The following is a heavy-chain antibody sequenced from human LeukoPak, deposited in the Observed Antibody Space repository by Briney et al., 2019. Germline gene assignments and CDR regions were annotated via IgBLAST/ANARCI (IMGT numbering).Heavy chain of an antibody. CDR1: GYTFTNYY. CDR2: INPSGGNT. D-gene: IGHD6-19*01. Sequence: ASVKVSCKASGYTFTNYYIHWVRQAPGQGLEWMGLINPSGGNTNYAQNFQGRVTMTRDTSTSTAYLELRSLRSDDTAMYYCARGTLLYSSGWYLIGPFDFWGQGTMVTVSS. V-gene: IGHV1-46*01. J-gene: IGHJ3*01. CDR3: ARGTLLYSSGWYLIGPFDF.